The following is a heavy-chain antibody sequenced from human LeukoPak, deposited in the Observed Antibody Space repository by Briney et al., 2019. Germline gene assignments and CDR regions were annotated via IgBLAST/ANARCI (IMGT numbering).Heavy chain of an antibody. CDR1: GFTFSNPW. Sequence: PGGPLSLSCAASGFTFSNPWLSWVGKAPGKGLEWVGRIKSKTDGGTTDYAAPVKGRFTISRDDSKNTLYLQMNSLKTEDTAVYYCTTENSSGWYYFDYWGQGTLVTVSS. J-gene: IGHJ4*02. D-gene: IGHD6-19*01. CDR3: TTENSSGWYYFDY. V-gene: IGHV3-15*01. CDR2: IKSKTDGGTT.